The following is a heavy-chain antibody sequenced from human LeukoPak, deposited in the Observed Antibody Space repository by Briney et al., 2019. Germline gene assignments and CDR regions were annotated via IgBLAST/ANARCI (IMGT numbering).Heavy chain of an antibody. CDR2: IGSAI. CDR1: GFTFSDFS. D-gene: IGHD3-10*01. J-gene: IGHJ4*02. CDR3: AREVYYGSGRRFDY. V-gene: IGHV3-48*01. Sequence: PGGSLRLSCVASGFTFSDFSLNWVRQAPGKGLEWISYIGSAIYYADSVKGRFTISRDNAKNSLYLQMNSLRAEDTAVYYCAREVYYGSGRRFDYWGQGTLVTVSS.